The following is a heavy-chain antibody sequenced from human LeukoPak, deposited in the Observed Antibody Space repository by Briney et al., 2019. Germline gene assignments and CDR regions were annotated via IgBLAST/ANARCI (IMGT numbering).Heavy chain of an antibody. CDR1: GFTFSSFA. CDR3: AKDREAYCSGGSCYSAFDY. V-gene: IGHV3-23*01. CDR2: ITEWDGNT. J-gene: IGHJ4*02. Sequence: PRGSLRLSCAASGFTFSSFAMSWVRQAPGRGLEWVSGITEWDGNTYYTDSVKGRFTISRDNSKNTLYLQMNSLSAEDTAIYYCAKDREAYCSGGSCYSAFDYWGQGTLVTVSS. D-gene: IGHD2-15*01.